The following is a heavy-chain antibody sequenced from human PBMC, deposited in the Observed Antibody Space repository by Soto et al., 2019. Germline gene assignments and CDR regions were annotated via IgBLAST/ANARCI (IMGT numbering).Heavy chain of an antibody. CDR1: GFTFSSYW. Sequence: EVQLVESGGGLVSAWGSLRLSCAASGFTFSSYWMHWVRQAPGKGLVWVSRINSDGSSTSYADSVKGRFTISRDNAKNTLYLQMNSLRAEDTAVYYCARDQAVWEPLDYWGQGTLVTVSS. J-gene: IGHJ4*02. CDR2: INSDGSST. V-gene: IGHV3-74*01. D-gene: IGHD1-26*01. CDR3: ARDQAVWEPLDY.